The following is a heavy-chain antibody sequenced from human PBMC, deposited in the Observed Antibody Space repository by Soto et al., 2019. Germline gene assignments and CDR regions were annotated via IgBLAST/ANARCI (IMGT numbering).Heavy chain of an antibody. Sequence: QVQLVQSGAEVKKPGSSVKVSCKASGGTFSSYTISWVRQAPGQGLEWMGRIIPILGIANYAQKFQGRVTITADKSTSTAYMELSSLRSEDTAVYYCAGHGFDYAFDIWGQGTMVTVSS. V-gene: IGHV1-69*02. CDR3: AGHGFDYAFDI. CDR2: IIPILGIA. CDR1: GGTFSSYT. D-gene: IGHD5-12*01. J-gene: IGHJ3*02.